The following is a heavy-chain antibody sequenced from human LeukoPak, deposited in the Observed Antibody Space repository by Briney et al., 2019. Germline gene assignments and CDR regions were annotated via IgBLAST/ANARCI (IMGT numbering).Heavy chain of an antibody. J-gene: IGHJ4*02. CDR2: IYHSGST. CDR3: ASGGDGFDY. V-gene: IGHV4-30-2*01. CDR1: GGSISSGGYS. Sequence: PSETLSPTCAVSGGSISSGGYSWSWIRQPPGKGLEWIGYIYHSGSTYYNPSLKSRVTISVDRSKNQLSLKLSSVTAADTAVYYCASGGDGFDYWGQGTLVTVSS. D-gene: IGHD2-21*02.